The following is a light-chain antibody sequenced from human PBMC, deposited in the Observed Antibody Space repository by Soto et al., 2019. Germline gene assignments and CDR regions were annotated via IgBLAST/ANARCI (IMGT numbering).Light chain of an antibody. CDR3: QQRSNWLMYT. CDR1: QSVSSY. Sequence: EIVLTQSPATLSLSPGERATLSCRASQSVSSYLAWYQQKPGQAPRLLIYDASNRATGIPARFSGSGSGTDFPLTISSLEPEAFAVYYFQQRSNWLMYTFGQGTKLEIK. J-gene: IGKJ2*01. V-gene: IGKV3-11*01. CDR2: DAS.